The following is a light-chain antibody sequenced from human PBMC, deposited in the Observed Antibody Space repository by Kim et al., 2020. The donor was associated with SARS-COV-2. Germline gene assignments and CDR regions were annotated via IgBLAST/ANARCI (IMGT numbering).Light chain of an antibody. J-gene: IGLJ2*01. CDR3: QSYDGNMHSVV. CDR2: DYD. V-gene: IGLV6-57*04. Sequence: NFMLTQPPSVSDSPGKTVTISCTRSSGSIANYYVQWYQQRPCSAPATVIYDYDRKPSGVPNRFSGSVDTSSNSASLTISGLKTEDEADYYCQSYDGNMHSVVFGGGTQLTVL. CDR1: SGSIANYY.